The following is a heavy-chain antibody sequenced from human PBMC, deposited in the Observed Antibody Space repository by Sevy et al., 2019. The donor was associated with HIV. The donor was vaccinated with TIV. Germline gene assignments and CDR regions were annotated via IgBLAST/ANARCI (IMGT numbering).Heavy chain of an antibody. D-gene: IGHD1-7*01. V-gene: IGHV6-1*01. CDR3: ARGDELNSYYYGMDV. J-gene: IGHJ6*02. CDR2: TYYRSKWYS. Sequence: SQTLSLTCAISGDSVSTSSATWNWFRQSPSRGLEWLGRTYYRSKWYSDYEVSVKGRVTINPATSKNQFSLHLESVTPEDTAVYFCARGDELNSYYYGMDVWGQGTTVTVSS. CDR1: GDSVSTSSAT.